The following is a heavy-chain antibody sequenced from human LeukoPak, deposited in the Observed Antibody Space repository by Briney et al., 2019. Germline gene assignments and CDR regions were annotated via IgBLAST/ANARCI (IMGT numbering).Heavy chain of an antibody. CDR2: ISYDGSNK. Sequence: GRSLRLSCAASGFTFSSYAMHWVRQAPSKGLEWVAVISYDGSNKYYADSAKGRFTISRDNSKNTLYLQMNSLRAEDTAVYYCARDSAVRGATEYYFDYWGQGALVTVSS. CDR1: GFTFSSYA. J-gene: IGHJ4*02. CDR3: ARDSAVRGATEYYFDY. V-gene: IGHV3-30*01. D-gene: IGHD1-26*01.